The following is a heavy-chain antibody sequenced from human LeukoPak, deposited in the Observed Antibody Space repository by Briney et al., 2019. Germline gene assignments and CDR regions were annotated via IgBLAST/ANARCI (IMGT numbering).Heavy chain of an antibody. V-gene: IGHV3-23*01. CDR3: SPPRGDSSGYYYVY. J-gene: IGHJ4*02. D-gene: IGHD3-22*01. CDR1: GLTFSSYV. CDR2: ISGSGGST. Sequence: GGSLRLSCTASGLTFSSYVMSWVRQAPGKGLEWVSTISGSGGSTFYAGSVKGRSTISRDNSKSTLYLQMNSLRAEDTATYYCSPPRGDSSGYYYVYWGQGTLVTVSS.